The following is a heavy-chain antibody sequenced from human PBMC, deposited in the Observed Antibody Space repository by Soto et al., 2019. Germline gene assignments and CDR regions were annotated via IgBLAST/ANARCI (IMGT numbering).Heavy chain of an antibody. D-gene: IGHD1-26*01. CDR2: IIPIFGTA. Sequence: SVKVSCKASGGTFSSYAVSWVRQAPGQGLEWMGGIIPIFGTANYAQKFQGRVTITADESTSTAYMELSSLRSEDTAVCYCARVGATTQLDFDYWGQGTLVTVSS. J-gene: IGHJ4*02. CDR1: GGTFSSYA. CDR3: ARVGATTQLDFDY. V-gene: IGHV1-69*13.